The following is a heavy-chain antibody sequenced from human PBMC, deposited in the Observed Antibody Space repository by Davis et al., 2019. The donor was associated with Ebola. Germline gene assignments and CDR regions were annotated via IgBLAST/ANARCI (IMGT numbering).Heavy chain of an antibody. J-gene: IGHJ4*02. CDR3: ARGGDFWSGYSLDY. V-gene: IGHV4-59*08. CDR2: VYHSGSN. CDR1: GGSISSYY. Sequence: MPSETLSLTCTVSGGSISSYYWSWIRQPPGKGLEWIGEVYHSGSNNYNPSLKSRVTISVDTSKNQFSLKLSSVTAADTAVYYCARGGDFWSGYSLDYWGQGTLVTVSS. D-gene: IGHD3-3*01.